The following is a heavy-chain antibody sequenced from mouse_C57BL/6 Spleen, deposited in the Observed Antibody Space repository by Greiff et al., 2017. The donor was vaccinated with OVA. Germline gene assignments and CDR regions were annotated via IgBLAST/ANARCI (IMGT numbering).Heavy chain of an antibody. CDR3: ARSYGSSLYYYAMDY. CDR1: GYTFTSYW. Sequence: QVHVKQPGAELVKPGASVKLSCKASGYTFTSYWMHWVKQRPGQGLEWIGMIHPNSGSTNYNEKFKSKATLTVDKSSSTAYMQLSSLTSEDSAVYYCARSYGSSLYYYAMDYWGQGTSVTVSS. J-gene: IGHJ4*01. D-gene: IGHD1-1*01. CDR2: IHPNSGST. V-gene: IGHV1-64*01.